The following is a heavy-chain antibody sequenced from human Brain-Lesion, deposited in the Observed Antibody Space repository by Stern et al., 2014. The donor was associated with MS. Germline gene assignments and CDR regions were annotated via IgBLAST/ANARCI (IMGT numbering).Heavy chain of an antibody. V-gene: IGHV2-70*04. D-gene: IGHD3-10*01. Sequence: QVTLRESGPALVKPTQTLTLTCTLSGVSLTSSGVRVSWIRQPPGKALEWLASIGWDDDKFYSTSLKTRLTISKDTSKNQVVLTMTNMDPADTATYYCARQRLYYYGSGTEGGLNVWGQGTTVTVSS. J-gene: IGHJ6*02. CDR3: ARQRLYYYGSGTEGGLNV. CDR2: IGWDDDK. CDR1: GVSLTSSGVR.